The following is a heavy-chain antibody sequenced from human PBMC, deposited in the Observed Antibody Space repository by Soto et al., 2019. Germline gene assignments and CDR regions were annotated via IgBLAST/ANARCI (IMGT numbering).Heavy chain of an antibody. CDR3: AKDQGYYDSSGYYGRYYYYGMDV. Sequence: GGSLRLSCAASGFTFSSYGMDCVRQAPGKGLEGVAVISYDGSNKYYADSVKGRFTVSRDNSKNTLYLQMNSLRAEDTAVYYCAKDQGYYDSSGYYGRYYYYGMDVWVQGTTVTVS. V-gene: IGHV3-30*18. J-gene: IGHJ6*02. CDR2: ISYDGSNK. D-gene: IGHD3-22*01. CDR1: GFTFSSYG.